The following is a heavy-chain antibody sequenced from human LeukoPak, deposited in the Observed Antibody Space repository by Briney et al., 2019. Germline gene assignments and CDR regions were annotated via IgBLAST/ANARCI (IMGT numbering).Heavy chain of an antibody. CDR3: ARPPTIFGVAYEYYFDY. J-gene: IGHJ4*02. V-gene: IGHV3-21*01. CDR2: VSSSSNYI. D-gene: IGHD3-3*01. CDR1: GSTFSSYS. Sequence: PGGSLRLSCAASGSTFSSYSMNWVRQAPGKGLEWVSSVSSSSNYIYYADSVKGRFTISRDNAENSLYLQMNIVRAEDTAVYYCARPPTIFGVAYEYYFDYWGQGTLVTVSS.